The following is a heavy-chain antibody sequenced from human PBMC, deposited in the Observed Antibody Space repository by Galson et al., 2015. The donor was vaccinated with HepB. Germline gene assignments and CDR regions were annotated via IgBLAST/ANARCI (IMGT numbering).Heavy chain of an antibody. J-gene: IGHJ4*02. V-gene: IGHV4-59*13. CDR1: GTSISAYY. D-gene: IGHD3-9*01. Sequence: SETLSLTCTVSGTSISAYYWSWIRQPPGKGLEWIAYSYHSGLTNYSPSLTGRVTASLDTSKNQFSLGLTSVTAADTAVYYCARIYDIMTSYYPFDSWGQGILVTVSS. CDR3: ARIYDIMTSYYPFDS. CDR2: SYHSGLT.